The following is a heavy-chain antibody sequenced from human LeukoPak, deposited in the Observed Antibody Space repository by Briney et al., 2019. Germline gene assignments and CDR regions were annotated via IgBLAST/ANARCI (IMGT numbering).Heavy chain of an antibody. D-gene: IGHD3-3*01. V-gene: IGHV4-59*08. Sequence: PSETLSLTCTVSGGSISSYYWSWIRQPPGKGLEWIGYIYYSGSTNYNPSLKSRVTISVDTSKNQFSLKLSSVTAADTAVYYCARLRSDYDFWSGYYHFDYWGQGTLVTVSS. CDR1: GGSISSYY. CDR3: ARLRSDYDFWSGYYHFDY. CDR2: IYYSGST. J-gene: IGHJ4*02.